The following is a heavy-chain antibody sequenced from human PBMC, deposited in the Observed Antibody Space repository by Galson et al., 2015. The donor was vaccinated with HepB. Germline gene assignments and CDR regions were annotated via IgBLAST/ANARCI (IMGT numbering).Heavy chain of an antibody. D-gene: IGHD6-13*01. V-gene: IGHV4-59*01. CDR3: ARFFGGYSGTWFDTKGWYFDL. CDR1: GGSIGKYY. J-gene: IGHJ2*01. Sequence: SETLSLTCTVSGGSIGKYYWSWIRQPPGKGLDWIGYIHDSGSTNYNPSLKSRVTISADTSKKQFSLKLRSMTAADTAVYYCARFFGGYSGTWFDTKGWYFDLWGRGTLVTVSS. CDR2: IHDSGST.